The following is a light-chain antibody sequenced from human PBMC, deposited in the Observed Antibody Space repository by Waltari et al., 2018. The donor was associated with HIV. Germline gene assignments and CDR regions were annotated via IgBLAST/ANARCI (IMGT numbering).Light chain of an antibody. V-gene: IGLV3-25*03. CDR1: TLQRQF. J-gene: IGLJ1*01. CDR3: QSADHSDSCV. Sequence: SYELTQPPSVSVSPGQTASTTCSGDTLQRQFTSWYQQRRVQAPILVIYKDSERPSGIPDRFSGSISGTTVTLTISEVQTEDEADYYCQSADHSDSCVFGTGTTLTVL. CDR2: KDS.